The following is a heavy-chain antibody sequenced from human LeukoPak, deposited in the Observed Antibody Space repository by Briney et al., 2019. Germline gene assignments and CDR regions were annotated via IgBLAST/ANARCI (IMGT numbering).Heavy chain of an antibody. V-gene: IGHV3-11*01. CDR2: ISSSGSTR. J-gene: IGHJ5*02. D-gene: IGHD3-16*01. CDR3: AKGAWGAWFDP. Sequence: GGSLRLSCAASGFTFSDYYMSWIRQAPGKGLEWVSHISSSGSTRYYADSVKGRFTISRDNSKNTLYLQMNSLRAEDTAVYYCAKGAWGAWFDPWGQGTLVTVSS. CDR1: GFTFSDYY.